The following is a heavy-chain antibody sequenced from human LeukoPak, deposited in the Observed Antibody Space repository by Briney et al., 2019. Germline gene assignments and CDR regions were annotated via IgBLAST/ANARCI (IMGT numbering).Heavy chain of an antibody. V-gene: IGHV1-46*01. CDR1: GYTFTSYY. CDR3: ARRSSGYYYSDY. D-gene: IGHD3-22*01. Sequence: ASVKVSCKASGYTFTSYYMHWVRQAPGQGLEWMGRINPSGGSTGYAQKFQGRVTMTRDTSTSTLYMELSSLRSEDTAVYYCARRSSGYYYSDYWGQGTLVTVSS. CDR2: INPSGGST. J-gene: IGHJ4*02.